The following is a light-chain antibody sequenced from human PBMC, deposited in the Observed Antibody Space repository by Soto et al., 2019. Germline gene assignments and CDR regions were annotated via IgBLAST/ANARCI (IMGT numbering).Light chain of an antibody. CDR2: AAS. CDR3: LQVYSFPRT. Sequence: DIQMTQSPSSVSASVGDRITITCRASQEIGGRLAWSQQKPGKAPQYLIQAASILQSGVPSRFSGSGSGTEFILTINNLQPEDFASYFCLQVYSFPRTFGLGTKVEI. J-gene: IGKJ1*01. V-gene: IGKV1-12*01. CDR1: QEIGGR.